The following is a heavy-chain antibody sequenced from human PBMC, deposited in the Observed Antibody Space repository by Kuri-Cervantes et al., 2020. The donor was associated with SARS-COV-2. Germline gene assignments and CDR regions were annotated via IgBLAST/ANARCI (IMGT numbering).Heavy chain of an antibody. CDR2: ITWNSGGI. J-gene: IGHJ6*02. Sequence: GGSLRLSCAASGFTFDNYAMHWVRQAPGRGLEWVSGITWNSGGIGYADSVKGRFTISRDNAKNSLYLQMNNLRTEDTAIYYCAKDVGVGTRGGLDVWGQGTTVTVSS. CDR3: AKDVGVGTRGGLDV. CDR1: GFTFDNYA. V-gene: IGHV3-9*01. D-gene: IGHD4-23*01.